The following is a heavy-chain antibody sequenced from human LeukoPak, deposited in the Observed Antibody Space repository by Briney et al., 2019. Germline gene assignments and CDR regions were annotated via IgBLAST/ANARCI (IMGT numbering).Heavy chain of an antibody. D-gene: IGHD3-10*01. J-gene: IGHJ4*02. CDR3: ARGPRSPHYYGSGSYLNPFDY. CDR1: GFTFDDYG. V-gene: IGHV3-20*04. CDR2: INWNGGST. Sequence: PGGSLRLSCAASGFTFDDYGMRWVRQAPGKGLEWVSGINWNGGSTGYADSVKGRFTISRDNAKNSLYLQMNSLRAEDTALYYCARGPRSPHYYGSGSYLNPFDYWGQGTQVTVSS.